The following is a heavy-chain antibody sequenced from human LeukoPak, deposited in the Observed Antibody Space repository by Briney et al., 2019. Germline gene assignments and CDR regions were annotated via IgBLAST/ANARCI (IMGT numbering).Heavy chain of an antibody. Sequence: GGSLRLSCEGSGFKFSNFEMNWVRQAPGKGLEWISYIWRIDTNKFYGDSVKGRFIISRDKDRNSLYLQMNSLRADDTALYYCARSTDYSYDSTINDDGFDVWGQGTMVTVSS. D-gene: IGHD3-22*01. J-gene: IGHJ3*01. CDR1: GFKFSNFE. V-gene: IGHV3-48*03. CDR3: ARSTDYSYDSTINDDGFDV. CDR2: IWRIDTNK.